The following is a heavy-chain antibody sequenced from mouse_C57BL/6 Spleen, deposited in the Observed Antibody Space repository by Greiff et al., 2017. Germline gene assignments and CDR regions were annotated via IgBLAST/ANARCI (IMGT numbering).Heavy chain of an antibody. CDR1: GYTFTSYG. CDR3: ASERYRNYWYFDV. CDR2: IYPRSGNT. D-gene: IGHD2-14*01. J-gene: IGHJ1*03. Sequence: QVQLQQSGAELARPGASVKLSCKASGYTFTSYGISWVKQRTGQGLEWIGEIYPRSGNTYYNEKFKGKATLTADKSSSTAYMELRSLTSEDSAVYFCASERYRNYWYFDVWGTGTTVTVSS. V-gene: IGHV1-81*01.